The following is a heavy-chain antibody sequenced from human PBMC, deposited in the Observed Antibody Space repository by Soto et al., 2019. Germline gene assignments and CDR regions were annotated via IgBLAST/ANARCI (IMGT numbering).Heavy chain of an antibody. CDR3: AKDMYGSGWYNWFDP. V-gene: IGHV3-30*02. CDR1: GFTFSSYG. D-gene: IGHD6-19*01. J-gene: IGHJ5*02. Sequence: GGSLRLSCAASGFTFSSYGMHWVRQAPGKGLEWVAVIWYDGSNKYYADSVKGRFTISRDNSKNTLYLQMNSLRVEDTAVYYCAKDMYGSGWYNWFDPWGQGTPVTVSS. CDR2: IWYDGSNK.